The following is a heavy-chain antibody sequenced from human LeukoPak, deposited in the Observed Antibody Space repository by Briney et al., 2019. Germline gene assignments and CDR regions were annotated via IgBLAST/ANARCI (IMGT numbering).Heavy chain of an antibody. Sequence: ASVTVSCKASGYTFTSYGISWVRQAPGQGLEWMGWISAYNGNTNYAQKLQGRVTMTTDTSTSTAYMELRSLRSDDTAVYYCARASIAARPTYYGMDVWGQGTTVTVSS. V-gene: IGHV1-18*01. CDR2: ISAYNGNT. CDR1: GYTFTSYG. D-gene: IGHD6-6*01. CDR3: ARASIAARPTYYGMDV. J-gene: IGHJ6*02.